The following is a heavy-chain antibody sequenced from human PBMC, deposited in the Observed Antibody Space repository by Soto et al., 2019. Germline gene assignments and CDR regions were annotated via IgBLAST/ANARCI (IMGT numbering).Heavy chain of an antibody. V-gene: IGHV1-24*01. D-gene: IGHD3-10*01. J-gene: IGHJ4*02. CDR3: ATGLNYYGSGSYYNPRDY. CDR1: GYTLTELS. Sequence: ASVKVSCKVSGYTLTELSMHWVRQAPGKGLELMGGFDPEDGETIYAQKFQGRVTMTEDTSTDTAYMELSSLRSEDTAVYYCATGLNYYGSGSYYNPRDYWGQGTLVTVYS. CDR2: FDPEDGET.